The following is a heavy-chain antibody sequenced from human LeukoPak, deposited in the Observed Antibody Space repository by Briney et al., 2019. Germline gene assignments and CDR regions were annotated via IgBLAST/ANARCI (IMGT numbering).Heavy chain of an antibody. CDR1: GFTFSSYG. J-gene: IGHJ4*02. D-gene: IGHD3-22*01. CDR2: IWYDGSNK. CDR3: AKEHDSSGYYQYYFDY. Sequence: GGSLRLSCAASGFTFSSYGMHWVRQAPGKGLEWVAVIWYDGSNKYYADSVKGRFTISRDNSKNTLYLQMNSLRAGDTAVYYCAKEHDSSGYYQYYFDYWGQGTLVTVSS. V-gene: IGHV3-33*06.